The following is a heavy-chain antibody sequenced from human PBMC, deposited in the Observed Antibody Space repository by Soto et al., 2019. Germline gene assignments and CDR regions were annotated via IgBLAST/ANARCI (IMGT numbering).Heavy chain of an antibody. CDR2: ISAYNGNT. J-gene: IGHJ5*02. Sequence: ASVKVSCKASGYTFTSYGISWVRQAPGQGLEWMGWISAYNGNTNYAQKLQGRVTMTTDTSTSTAYMELRSLRSDDTAVYCCARDPIRDFWSGYSHYNWFDPWCQGTLVTVS. D-gene: IGHD3-3*01. CDR1: GYTFTSYG. V-gene: IGHV1-18*04. CDR3: ARDPIRDFWSGYSHYNWFDP.